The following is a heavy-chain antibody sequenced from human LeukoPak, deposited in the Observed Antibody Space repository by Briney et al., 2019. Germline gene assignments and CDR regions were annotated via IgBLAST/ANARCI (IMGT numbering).Heavy chain of an antibody. CDR3: ARGGPLGYCSGGSCRYYYYYYMDV. CDR2: MNPNSGNT. J-gene: IGHJ6*03. Sequence: GASVKVSCKASGYTFTSYDINWVRQATGQGLEWMGWMNPNSGNTGYAQKFQGRVTMTRNTSISTAYMELSSLRSEDTAVYYCARGGPLGYCSGGSCRYYYYYYMDVWGKGTTVTVS. D-gene: IGHD2-15*01. CDR1: GYTFTSYD. V-gene: IGHV1-8*01.